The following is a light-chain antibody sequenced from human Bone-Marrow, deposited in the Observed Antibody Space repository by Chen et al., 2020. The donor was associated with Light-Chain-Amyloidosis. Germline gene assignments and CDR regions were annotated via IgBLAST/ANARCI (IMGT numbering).Light chain of an antibody. J-gene: IGLJ2*01. Sequence: SYELTPPPSVSVSPGQTASITCSEDDLPTKYAYWYQQKPGQAPVQVIHRDTERPSGISERFSGSSSGTTATLTISGVQAEDEADYHCQSADSSGTYEVIFGGGTKLTVL. V-gene: IGLV3-25*03. CDR3: QSADSSGTYEVI. CDR2: RDT. CDR1: DLPTKY.